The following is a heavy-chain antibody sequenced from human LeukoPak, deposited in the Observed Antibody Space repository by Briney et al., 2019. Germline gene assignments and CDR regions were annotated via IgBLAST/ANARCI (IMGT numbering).Heavy chain of an antibody. CDR2: IFDSGST. CDR3: ARSLDYLNYWDY. V-gene: IGHV4-59*11. D-gene: IGHD2/OR15-2a*01. Sequence: PSETLSLTCTVSGASISSHYWSWIRQPPGKGLEWIGYIFDSGSTNYSPSLKSRVAIPMDTSKNQFSLKLSSVTAADTAVYYCARSLDYLNYWDYWGQGTLVTVSS. J-gene: IGHJ4*02. CDR1: GASISSHY.